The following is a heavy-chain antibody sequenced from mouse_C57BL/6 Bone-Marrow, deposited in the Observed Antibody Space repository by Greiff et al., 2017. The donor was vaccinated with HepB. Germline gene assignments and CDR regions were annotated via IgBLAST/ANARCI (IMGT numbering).Heavy chain of an antibody. CDR1: DSEVFPIAY. CDR2: ILPSIGRT. J-gene: IGHJ4*01. V-gene: IGHV15-2*01. D-gene: IGHD1-1*01. CDR3: ARGYYGRDYYAMDY. Sequence: VQLQQSGSELRSPGSSVKLSCKDFDSEVFPIAYMSWVRQKPGHGFEWIGGILPSIGRTIYGEKFEDKATLDADTLSNTAYLELNSLTSEDSAIYYCARGYYGRDYYAMDYWGQGTSVTVSS.